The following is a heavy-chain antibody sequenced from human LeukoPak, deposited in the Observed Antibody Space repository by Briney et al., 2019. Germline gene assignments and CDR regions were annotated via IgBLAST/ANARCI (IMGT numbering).Heavy chain of an antibody. V-gene: IGHV3-30-3*01. CDR1: GFTFSSYA. CDR3: AREGDPYGGNSEAPSYFDY. Sequence: PGGSLRLSCAASGFTFSSYAMHWVRQAPGKGLEWVAVISYDGSNKYYADSVKGRFTISRDNSKNTLYLQMNSLRAEDTAVYYCAREGDPYGGNSEAPSYFDYWGQGTLVTVSS. CDR2: ISYDGSNK. J-gene: IGHJ4*02. D-gene: IGHD4-23*01.